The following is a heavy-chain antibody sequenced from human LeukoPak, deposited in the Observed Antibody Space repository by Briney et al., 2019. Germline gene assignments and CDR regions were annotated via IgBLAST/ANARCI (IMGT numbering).Heavy chain of an antibody. D-gene: IGHD3-9*01. CDR2: INHSGST. CDR3: ARVSRGLRYFDWSHIDWFDP. Sequence: PSETLSLTCAVYGGSFSGYYWSWIRQPPGKGLEWIGEINHSGSTNYNPSLKSRVTISVDTSKNQFSLKLSPVTAADTAMYYCARVSRGLRYFDWSHIDWFDPWGQGTLVTVSS. V-gene: IGHV4-34*01. J-gene: IGHJ5*02. CDR1: GGSFSGYY.